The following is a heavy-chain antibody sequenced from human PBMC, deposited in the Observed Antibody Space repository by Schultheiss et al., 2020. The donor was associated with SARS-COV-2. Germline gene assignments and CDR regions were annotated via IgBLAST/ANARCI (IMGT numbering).Heavy chain of an antibody. CDR2: ISSNGGST. Sequence: GGSLRLSCSASGFTFSSYAMHWVRQAPGKGLEYVSAISSNGGSTYYADSVKGRFTISRDNSKNTLYLQMSSLRAEDTAVYYCARDRSVQLIDPFDYWGQGTLVTVSS. D-gene: IGHD5-18*01. CDR1: GFTFSSYA. V-gene: IGHV3-64D*06. CDR3: ARDRSVQLIDPFDY. J-gene: IGHJ4*02.